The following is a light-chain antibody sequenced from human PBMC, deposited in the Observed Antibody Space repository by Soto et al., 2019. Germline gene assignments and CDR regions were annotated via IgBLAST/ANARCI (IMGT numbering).Light chain of an antibody. V-gene: IGKV3-11*01. CDR2: DAS. CDR1: QSVRGH. Sequence: EIVLTQSPATLSLSPGERATLSCRASQSVRGHLAWYQHKPGQAPRLLIYDASNRATGIPARFSGGGSGTDFTLTISSLDPEDFAVYYCQQYRTSPPTWTFGQGTKVEIK. J-gene: IGKJ1*01. CDR3: QQYRTSPPTWT.